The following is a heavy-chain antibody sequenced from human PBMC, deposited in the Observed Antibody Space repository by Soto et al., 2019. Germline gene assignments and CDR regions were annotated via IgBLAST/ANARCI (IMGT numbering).Heavy chain of an antibody. J-gene: IGHJ4*02. CDR1: GDSVSSNSAA. CDR3: ASSDSSGCGFDY. Sequence: SQTLSLTCDISGDSVSSNSAAWNWIRQSPSRGLEWLGRTSYRSKWYNDYAVSVKSRITINPDTSKNQFSLQLNSVTPEDTALYYCASSDSSGCGFDYWGQGTLVTVSS. D-gene: IGHD3-22*01. V-gene: IGHV6-1*01. CDR2: TSYRSKWYN.